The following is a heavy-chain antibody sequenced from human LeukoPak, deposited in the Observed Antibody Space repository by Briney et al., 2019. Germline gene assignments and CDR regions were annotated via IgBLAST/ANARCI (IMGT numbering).Heavy chain of an antibody. Sequence: GGSLRLPCAASGFTFSSYAMHWVRQAPGKGLEYVSAISSNGGSTYYANSVKGRFTISRDNSKNTLYLQMGSLRAEDMAVYYCARGAAARGRYFDYWGQGTLVTVSS. D-gene: IGHD6-13*01. CDR1: GFTFSSYA. CDR2: ISSNGGST. CDR3: ARGAAARGRYFDY. J-gene: IGHJ4*02. V-gene: IGHV3-64*01.